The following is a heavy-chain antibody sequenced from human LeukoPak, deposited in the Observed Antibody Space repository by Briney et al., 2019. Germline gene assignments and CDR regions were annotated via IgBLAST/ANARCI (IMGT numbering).Heavy chain of an antibody. Sequence: GGSLRLSCAASGFTFSSYSINWVRQAPGKGLEWVSAISGSGGSTYYADSVKGRFTISRDNSKNTLYLQMNSLRAEDTAVYYCANAKKVTGFDYWGQGTLVTVSS. J-gene: IGHJ4*02. V-gene: IGHV3-23*01. CDR2: ISGSGGST. CDR1: GFTFSSYS. CDR3: ANAKKVTGFDY.